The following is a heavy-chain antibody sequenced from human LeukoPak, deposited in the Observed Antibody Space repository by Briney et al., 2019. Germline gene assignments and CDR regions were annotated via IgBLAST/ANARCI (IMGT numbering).Heavy chain of an antibody. V-gene: IGHV3-23*01. Sequence: PGGSLRLSCAASGFTFSDYGMSWVRQTPGKGLEWVSTICGDCGNTHYAESVKGRFTISRDNSKNTLWLQMSSLRVEDSALYNCVRDVGVVMYDYWGQGILVTVSS. D-gene: IGHD3-3*01. J-gene: IGHJ4*02. CDR3: VRDVGVVMYDY. CDR1: GFTFSDYG. CDR2: ICGDCGNT.